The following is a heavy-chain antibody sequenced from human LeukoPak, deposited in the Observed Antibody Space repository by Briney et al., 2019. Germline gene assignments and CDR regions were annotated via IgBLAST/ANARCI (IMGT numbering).Heavy chain of an antibody. J-gene: IGHJ6*02. CDR1: GFTFSSYG. CDR3: AKGIRDMRSGSALVYYYYGMDV. Sequence: QSGGSLRLSCAASGFTFSSYGMHWVRQAPGKGLEWVAVISYDGSNKYYADSVKGRFTISRDNSKNTLYLQMNSLRAEDTAVYYCAKGIRDMRSGSALVYYYYGMDVWGQGTTVTVSS. CDR2: ISYDGSNK. V-gene: IGHV3-30*18. D-gene: IGHD1-26*01.